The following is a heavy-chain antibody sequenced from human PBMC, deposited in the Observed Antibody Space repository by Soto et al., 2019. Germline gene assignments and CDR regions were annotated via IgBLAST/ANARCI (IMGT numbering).Heavy chain of an antibody. Sequence: QVQLVESGGGVVQPGRSLRLSCAASGFTFSNYGMYWVRQAPGKGLEWVAFISYDGSSKFYADPMKGRHTISRDNSKNTLYLQMNSLRAEDTAVYYCVQGIGTYWALDYWGQGTLVTVSS. J-gene: IGHJ4*02. D-gene: IGHD1-26*01. V-gene: IGHV3-30*03. CDR1: GFTFSNYG. CDR3: VQGIGTYWALDY. CDR2: ISYDGSSK.